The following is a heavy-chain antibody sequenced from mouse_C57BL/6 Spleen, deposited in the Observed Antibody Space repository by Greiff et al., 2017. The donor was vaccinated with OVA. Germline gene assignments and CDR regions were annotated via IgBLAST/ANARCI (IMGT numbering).Heavy chain of an antibody. CDR1: EYEFPSHD. V-gene: IGHV5-2*01. Sequence: EVKLMESGGGLVQPGESLKLSCESNEYEFPSHDMSWVRKTPGKRLELVAAINSDGGSTYYPDTMERRFIISRDNTKKTLYLQMSSLRSEDTALYYCARRSWEGAFDVWGTGTTVTVSS. CDR3: ARRSWEGAFDV. D-gene: IGHD4-1*01. J-gene: IGHJ1*03. CDR2: INSDGGST.